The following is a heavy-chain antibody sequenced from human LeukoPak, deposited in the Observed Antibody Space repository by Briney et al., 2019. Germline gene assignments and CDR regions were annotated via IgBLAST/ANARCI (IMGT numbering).Heavy chain of an antibody. CDR3: AKASGYCGGTSCYTGWFDP. J-gene: IGHJ5*02. V-gene: IGHV3-9*01. CDR1: GFTFDDAA. D-gene: IGHD2-2*02. Sequence: GRSLRLSCAASGFTFDDAAMHCVRHAPGTGLEWVSGICWNIGGIGYTDSAKGRFTTSRDNTQKSFYLQKNSLRAEDTALYCCAKASGYCGGTSCYTGWFDPWGQGTLVTVSS. CDR2: ICWNIGGI.